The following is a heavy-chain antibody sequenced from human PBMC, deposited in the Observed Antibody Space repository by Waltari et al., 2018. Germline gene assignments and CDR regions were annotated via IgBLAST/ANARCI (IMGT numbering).Heavy chain of an antibody. CDR1: GFTFGDYT. D-gene: IGHD5-12*01. J-gene: IGHJ4*02. CDR2: ISWDGGST. Sequence: EVQLVESGGVVVQPGGSLRLSCAAAGFTFGDYTLHWVRQAPGKGLEWVSLISWDGGSTYYADSVKGRFTISRDNSKNSLYLQMNSLRTEDTALYYCAKDVATTYFDYWGQGTLVTVSS. V-gene: IGHV3-43*01. CDR3: AKDVATTYFDY.